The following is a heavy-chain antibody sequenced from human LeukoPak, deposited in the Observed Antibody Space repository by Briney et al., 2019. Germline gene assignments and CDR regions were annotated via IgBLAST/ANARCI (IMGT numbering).Heavy chain of an antibody. D-gene: IGHD3-10*01. CDR2: IYYSGST. V-gene: IGHV4-61*08. CDR3: ARYYGSGSLISRFDY. J-gene: IGHJ4*02. Sequence: NPSETLSLTFTVSGGSISSGDYYWSWIRQPPGKGLEWIGYIYYSGSTNYNPSLKSRVTISVDTSKNQFSLKLSSVTAADTAVYYCARYYGSGSLISRFDYWGQGTLVTVS. CDR1: GGSISSGDYY.